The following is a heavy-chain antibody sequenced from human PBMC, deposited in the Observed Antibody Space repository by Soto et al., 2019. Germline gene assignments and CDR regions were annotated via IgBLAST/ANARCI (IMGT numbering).Heavy chain of an antibody. CDR3: ARDYDILTGYYYYGMDV. CDR2: ISYDGSTI. D-gene: IGHD3-9*01. CDR1: RFSFHSYG. Sequence: GGSLRLSCTASRFSFHSYGMHWVRQAPGKGLEWVAVISYDGSTIYYADSVKGRFTISRDNAKNSLYLQMNSLRDEDTAVYYCARDYDILTGYYYYGMDVWGQGTTVTVSS. J-gene: IGHJ6*02. V-gene: IGHV3-30*03.